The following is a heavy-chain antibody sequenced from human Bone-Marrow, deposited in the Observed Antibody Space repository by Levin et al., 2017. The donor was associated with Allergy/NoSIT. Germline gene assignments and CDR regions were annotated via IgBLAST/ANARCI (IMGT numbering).Heavy chain of an antibody. V-gene: IGHV3-7*01. J-gene: IGHJ4*02. Sequence: GGSLRLSCAASGFSFSVYWMSWVRQRPGKGLEWVANIKQDGSEKYYVDSVKGRFTISKDNAKNSLYLQMNSLRAEDTAVYYCAREAYDSSTYSPLDDWGQGILVTVSS. CDR2: IKQDGSEK. D-gene: IGHD3-22*01. CDR1: GFSFSVYW. CDR3: AREAYDSSTYSPLDD.